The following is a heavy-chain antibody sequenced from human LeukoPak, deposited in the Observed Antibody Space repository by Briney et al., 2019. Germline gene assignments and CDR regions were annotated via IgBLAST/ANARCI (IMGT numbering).Heavy chain of an antibody. Sequence: SETLSLTCTVSGGSISPYSWSWIRQPPGKGLEWIGYIFYSGSTNYNPSLKSRVTISVATSKNEFYLELSSVTAADTAVYYCARDYHDTSGDNYVGSYYYMDVWGKGTTVTVSS. CDR3: ARDYHDTSGDNYVGSYYYMDV. CDR1: GGSISPYS. CDR2: IFYSGST. J-gene: IGHJ6*03. V-gene: IGHV4-59*08. D-gene: IGHD3-22*01.